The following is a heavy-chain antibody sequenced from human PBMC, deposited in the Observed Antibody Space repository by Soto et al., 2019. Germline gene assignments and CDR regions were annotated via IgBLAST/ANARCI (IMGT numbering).Heavy chain of an antibody. Sequence: ASVKVSCKASGGTFSSYTISWVRQAPGQGLEWMGRIIPIRGIANYAQKFQGRVTITADKSTSTVYMELSSLRSEDTAVYYCARTARIQQPETHYYYYYGMDVWGQGTTVTVSS. CDR3: ARTARIQQPETHYYYYYGMDV. J-gene: IGHJ6*02. V-gene: IGHV1-69*02. CDR1: GGTFSSYT. D-gene: IGHD5-18*01. CDR2: IIPIRGIA.